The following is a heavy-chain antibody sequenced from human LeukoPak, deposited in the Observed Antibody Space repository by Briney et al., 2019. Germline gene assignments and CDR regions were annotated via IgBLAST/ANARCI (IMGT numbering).Heavy chain of an antibody. CDR3: ANDQPHPSCSRDTTRWSR. V-gene: IGHV3-23*01. J-gene: IGHJ4*02. D-gene: IGHD2-2*01. CDR2: INGNGGTT. Sequence: GGSLRLSCAASGFTFSYNGMSWVRQAPGKGLEWVSAINGNGGTTFYADSVKGRFTISRDNSKNTLYLQMDSLRAEDTAVYYCANDQPHPSCSRDTTRWSRWGQGTLVTVSS. CDR1: GFTFSYNG.